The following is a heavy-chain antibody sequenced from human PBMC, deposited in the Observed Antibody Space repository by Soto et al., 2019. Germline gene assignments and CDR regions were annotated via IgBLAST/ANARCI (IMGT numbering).Heavy chain of an antibody. V-gene: IGHV3-23*01. CDR1: GFIFSSYG. CDR3: AKESGHRGAYGS. Sequence: EVQLLESGGGLVEPGGSLRLSCAASGFIFSSYGMNWVRQAPGKGLDWVSAISNSGGNTYYSDSVKGRFTISRDNSKNTLYLQMNSLRAEDTAVYYCAKESGHRGAYGSWGQGTLVTVSS. CDR2: ISNSGGNT. J-gene: IGHJ5*02. D-gene: IGHD4-17*01.